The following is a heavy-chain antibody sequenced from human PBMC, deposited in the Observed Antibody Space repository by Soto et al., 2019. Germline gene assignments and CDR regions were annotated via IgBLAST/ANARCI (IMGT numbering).Heavy chain of an antibody. CDR1: GGSISSYY. CDR2: IYYSGST. Sequence: SETLSLTCTVSGGSISSYYWSWIRQPPGKGLEWIGYIYYSGSTNYNPSLKSRVTISVDTSKNQFSLKLSSVTAADTAVYYCARDRRYSLLFGESTGASDIWYEDTLVTVSS. V-gene: IGHV4-59*01. D-gene: IGHD3-10*01. CDR3: ARDRRYSLLFGESTGASDI. J-gene: IGHJ3*02.